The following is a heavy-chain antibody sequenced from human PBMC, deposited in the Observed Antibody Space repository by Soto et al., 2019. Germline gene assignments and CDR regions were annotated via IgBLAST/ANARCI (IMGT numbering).Heavy chain of an antibody. V-gene: IGHV5-51*01. CDR2: IHPGDSDT. J-gene: IGHJ6*02. Sequence: LGESLKISCQGSGYSFASYWIGWVRQMPGKDLEWMGIIHPGDSDTRYSPSFQGQVTISADKSLRTAYLQWTSLKASDTALYYCARTRSFTLGFYYDGMDVWGQGTTVTVSS. D-gene: IGHD6-6*01. CDR1: GYSFASYW. CDR3: ARTRSFTLGFYYDGMDV.